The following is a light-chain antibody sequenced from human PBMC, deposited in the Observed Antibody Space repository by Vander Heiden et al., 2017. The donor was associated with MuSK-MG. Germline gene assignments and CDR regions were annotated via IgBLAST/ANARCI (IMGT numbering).Light chain of an antibody. Sequence: SYQLTQPPSVSVSPGQTATITCSGEMLVTMYACWYQQKPGQSPFLLIYEDTKRPTGIPERFAGSMAVNTATLTISGTQPLDEADYYCQAWDSRLNYVFGPGTKVTVL. V-gene: IGLV3-1*01. CDR1: MLVTMY. CDR3: QAWDSRLNYV. J-gene: IGLJ1*01. CDR2: EDT.